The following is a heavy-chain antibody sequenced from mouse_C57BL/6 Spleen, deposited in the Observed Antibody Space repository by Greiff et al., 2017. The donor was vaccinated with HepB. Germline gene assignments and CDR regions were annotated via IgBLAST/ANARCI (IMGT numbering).Heavy chain of an antibody. D-gene: IGHD1-1*02. J-gene: IGHJ2*01. Sequence: QVQLQQSGAELVMPGASVKLSCKASGYTFTSYWMHWVKQRPGQGLEWIGEIDPSDSYTYYNQKFKGKSTLTVDKSSSTAYMQLSSLTSEDSAVYYCARRGTTMRYFDYWGQGTTLTVSS. CDR2: IDPSDSYT. CDR3: ARRGTTMRYFDY. CDR1: GYTFTSYW. V-gene: IGHV1-69*01.